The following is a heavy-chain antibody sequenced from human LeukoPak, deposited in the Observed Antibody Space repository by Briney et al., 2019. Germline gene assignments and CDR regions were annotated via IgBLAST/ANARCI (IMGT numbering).Heavy chain of an antibody. V-gene: IGHV3-30*02. CDR1: GFTFSSYG. J-gene: IGHJ4*02. CDR2: IRYDGSNK. Sequence: GGSLRLSCAASGFTFSSYGMHWVRQAPGKGLEWVAFIRYDGSNKYYADSVKGRFTISRDNSKNTLYLQMNSLRAEDTAVYYCARCSGSYFRFDYWGKGTLFTVSS. CDR3: ARCSGSYFRFDY. D-gene: IGHD1-26*01.